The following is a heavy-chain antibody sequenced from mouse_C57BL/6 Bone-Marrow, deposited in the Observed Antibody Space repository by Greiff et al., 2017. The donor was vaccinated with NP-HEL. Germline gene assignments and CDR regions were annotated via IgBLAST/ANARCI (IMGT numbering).Heavy chain of an antibody. J-gene: IGHJ2*01. D-gene: IGHD2-1*01. CDR2: IYPRSGNT. CDR3: ARCYYGNYVLYFDY. CDR1: GYTFTSYG. V-gene: IGHV1-81*01. Sequence: QVQLKESGAELARPGASVKLSCKASGYTFTSYGISWVKQRPGQGLEWIGEIYPRSGNTYYNEKFKGKATLTADKSSSTAYMELRSLTSEDSAVDFCARCYYGNYVLYFDYWGQGTTLTVSS.